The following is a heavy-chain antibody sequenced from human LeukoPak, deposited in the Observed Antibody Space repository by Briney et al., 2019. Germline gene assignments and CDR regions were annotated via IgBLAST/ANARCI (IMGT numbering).Heavy chain of an antibody. J-gene: IGHJ6*02. CDR2: ISAYNGKT. CDR3: ARAPGGYYYGSGSYYLSHYYGMDV. V-gene: IGHV1-18*01. D-gene: IGHD3-10*01. Sequence: GASVKVSCTASGYTFNKYAISWVRQAPGQGLEWMGWISAYNGKTKYAQKLQGRVTMTTDTSTSTAYMELSSLRSEDTAVYYCARAPGGYYYGSGSYYLSHYYGMDVWGQGTTVTVSS. CDR1: GYTFNKYA.